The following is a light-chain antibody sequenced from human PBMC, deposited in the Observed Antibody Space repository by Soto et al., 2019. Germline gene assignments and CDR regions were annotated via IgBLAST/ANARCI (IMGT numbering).Light chain of an antibody. J-gene: IGKJ3*01. CDR3: QQYGSSPLFT. CDR2: GAS. V-gene: IGKV3-20*01. Sequence: EIVLTQSPGTLSLSPGERATLSCRASQSVSSSYLAWYQQKPGQAPRLLIYGASSRATGIPDRFSGSGSGTALTLTISRLEPEVFAVYYCQQYGSSPLFTFGPGTKVDIK. CDR1: QSVSSSY.